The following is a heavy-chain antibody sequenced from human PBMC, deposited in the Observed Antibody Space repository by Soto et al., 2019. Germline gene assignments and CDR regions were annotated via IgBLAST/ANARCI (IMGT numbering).Heavy chain of an antibody. CDR1: WDSGSSNSAS. CDR2: AYYRSQWYY. V-gene: IGHV6-1*01. CDR3: TKQKGDSQTYNGMDV. D-gene: IGHD2-21*02. Sequence: SQTLSLTCAISWDSGSSNSASWTWFRQSPSRGLEWLGRAYYRSQWYYDSAVSVRSRITVIPDTSKNQFSLQLNSVTPEDTAVYYCTKQKGDSQTYNGMDVWGQGTTVTVSS. J-gene: IGHJ6*02.